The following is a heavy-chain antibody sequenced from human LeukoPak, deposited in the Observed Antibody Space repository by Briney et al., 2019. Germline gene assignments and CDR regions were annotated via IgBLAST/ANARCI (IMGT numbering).Heavy chain of an antibody. CDR1: EYTFTDYY. CDR2: ISPYNGNT. CDR3: ARLGYCSGRDCPTSYYNWFDP. J-gene: IGHJ5*02. Sequence: AASVKVSCKASEYTFTDYYIHWVRQAPGQGLEWMGWISPYNGNTNYAQKLQGRVTMTTDTSTSTAYMELRSLRSDDTAVYFCARLGYCSGRDCPTSYYNWFDPWGQGTLVTVSS. V-gene: IGHV1-18*04. D-gene: IGHD2-15*01.